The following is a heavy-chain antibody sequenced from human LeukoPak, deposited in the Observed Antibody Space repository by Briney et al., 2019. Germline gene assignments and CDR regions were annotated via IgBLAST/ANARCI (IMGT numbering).Heavy chain of an antibody. Sequence: GGSLRLSCAASGFTFSNYWMNWVRQAPGKGLEWVSYISSSGSTIYYADSVKGRFTVSRDNAKNSLYLQMNSLRAEDTAVYYCARGRWGSYRYTFDYWGQGTLVTVSS. CDR1: GFTFSNYW. V-gene: IGHV3-48*04. J-gene: IGHJ4*02. CDR2: ISSSGSTI. D-gene: IGHD3-16*02. CDR3: ARGRWGSYRYTFDY.